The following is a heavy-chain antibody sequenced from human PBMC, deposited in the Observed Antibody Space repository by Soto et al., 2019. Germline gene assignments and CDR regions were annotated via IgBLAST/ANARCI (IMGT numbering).Heavy chain of an antibody. V-gene: IGHV3-30-3*01. D-gene: IGHD1-26*01. J-gene: IGHJ4*02. Sequence: GGSLRLSCAASGFTFSSYAMHWVRQAPGKGLEWVAVISYDGSNKYYADSVKGRFTISRDNSKNTLYLQMNSLRAEDTAVYYCATLQWELLRAIDYWGQGTLVTVSS. CDR2: ISYDGSNK. CDR3: ATLQWELLRAIDY. CDR1: GFTFSSYA.